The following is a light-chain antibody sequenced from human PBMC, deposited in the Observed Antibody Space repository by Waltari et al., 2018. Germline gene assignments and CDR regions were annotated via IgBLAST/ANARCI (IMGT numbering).Light chain of an antibody. V-gene: IGLV2-23*02. J-gene: IGLJ2*01. CDR3: SSDAGGGSFAVV. CDR2: EVN. CDR1: RSDIGSYDL. Sequence: QSALTQPASLSGSPGQSITISCTGTRSDIGSYDLVSWYPHHPGKAPKLMIHEVNKRRSGVSYRFSGSKSGGTASLTISGLQAEDEADYYCSSDAGGGSFAVVFGGGTKVTVL.